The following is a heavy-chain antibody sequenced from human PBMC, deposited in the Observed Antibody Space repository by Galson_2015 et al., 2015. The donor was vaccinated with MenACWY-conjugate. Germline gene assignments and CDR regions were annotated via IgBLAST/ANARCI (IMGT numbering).Heavy chain of an antibody. CDR3: ARHIGGIAAAGNPRGQLDY. D-gene: IGHD6-13*01. Sequence: ETLSLTCTVSGGSISSSSYYWGWIRQPPGKGLEWIGSIYYSGSTYYNPSLKSRVTISVDTSKNQFSLKLSSVTAADTAVYYCARHIGGIAAAGNPRGQLDYWGQGTLVTVSS. J-gene: IGHJ4*02. CDR1: GGSISSSSYY. CDR2: IYYSGST. V-gene: IGHV4-39*01.